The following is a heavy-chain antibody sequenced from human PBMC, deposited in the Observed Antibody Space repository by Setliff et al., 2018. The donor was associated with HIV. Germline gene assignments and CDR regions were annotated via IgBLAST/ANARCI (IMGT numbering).Heavy chain of an antibody. Sequence: PSETLSLTCTVSGGSITSGSYYWSWIRQPPVRGLEWIGYIYYSGSTDYNPSLNSRVTISVDTSKSQFSLRLSSVTAADTAVYFCARGPIRYSSGVRWFLGVESWYSGIDYWGQGTRVTVSS. D-gene: IGHD2-15*01. CDR2: IYYSGST. CDR1: GGSITSGSYY. V-gene: IGHV4-61*01. J-gene: IGHJ4*02. CDR3: ARGPIRYSSGVRWFLGVESWYSGIDY.